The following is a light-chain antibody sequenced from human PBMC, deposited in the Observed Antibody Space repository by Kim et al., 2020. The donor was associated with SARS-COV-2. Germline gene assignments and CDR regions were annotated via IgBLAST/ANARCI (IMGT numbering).Light chain of an antibody. Sequence: GQAITRSCSGTSSDVGGYDYVSWYQQHPGKAPKLIIFDVSRRPSGVSTRFSGSKSGNTASLTISGLHAEDEADYYCKSYTSLNTGVFGGGTQLTVL. V-gene: IGLV2-14*04. CDR3: KSYTSLNTGV. CDR2: DVS. CDR1: SSDVGGYDY. J-gene: IGLJ3*02.